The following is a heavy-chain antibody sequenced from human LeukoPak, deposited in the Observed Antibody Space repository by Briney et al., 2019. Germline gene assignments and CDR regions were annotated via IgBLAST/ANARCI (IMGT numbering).Heavy chain of an antibody. Sequence: ASVTVSCKASGYTFTSYYMHWVRQAPGQGLEWMGIINPSGGSTSYAQKFQGRVTMTRDMSTSTVYMELSSLRSEDTAVYYCARVGDYYDSSNDAFDIWGQGTMVTVSS. J-gene: IGHJ3*02. CDR3: ARVGDYYDSSNDAFDI. CDR1: GYTFTSYY. V-gene: IGHV1-46*01. CDR2: INPSGGST. D-gene: IGHD3-22*01.